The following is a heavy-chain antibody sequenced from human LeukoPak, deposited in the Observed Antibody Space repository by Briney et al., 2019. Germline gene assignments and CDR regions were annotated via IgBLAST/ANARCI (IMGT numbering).Heavy chain of an antibody. V-gene: IGHV1-2*02. J-gene: IGHJ4*02. D-gene: IGHD6-19*01. CDR1: GYTFTAYY. CDR3: ARGDIQWDY. CDR2: IDPNSGGT. Sequence: ASVTVSCKASGYTFTAYYIHWVRQAPGQGLEWMGWIDPNSGGTNFTQKFQGRVTMTRDTSITTAYVELSSLKSDDTAVYYCARGDIQWDYWGQETQVTVSS.